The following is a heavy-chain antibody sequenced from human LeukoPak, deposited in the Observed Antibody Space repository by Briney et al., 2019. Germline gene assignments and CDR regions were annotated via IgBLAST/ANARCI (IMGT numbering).Heavy chain of an antibody. CDR3: VKDRLPLSSAYYYVPFDY. Sequence: GASLRLSCAASGFTFSSYAMNWVRQAPGKGLEWVSGITASGGYTYYADSVKGRFTISRDNSKNTLCLQMNSLRVEDTAVYYCVKDRLPLSSAYYYVPFDYWGQGTLVTVSS. J-gene: IGHJ4*02. V-gene: IGHV3-23*01. D-gene: IGHD3-22*01. CDR1: GFTFSSYA. CDR2: ITASGGYT.